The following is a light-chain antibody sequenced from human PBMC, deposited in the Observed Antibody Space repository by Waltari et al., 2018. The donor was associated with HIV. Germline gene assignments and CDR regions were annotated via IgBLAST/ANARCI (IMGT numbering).Light chain of an antibody. Sequence: QSALTQPASVSGSPGQSITLSCTGTNRDVGSYNLVSWYQQPPGKAPKLMIYEGSKRPSGVSNRFSGSKSGNTASLTISGLQAEDEADYYCCSYAGSNTFVFGTGTKVTVL. CDR3: CSYAGSNTFV. CDR2: EGS. J-gene: IGLJ1*01. V-gene: IGLV2-23*03. CDR1: NRDVGSYNL.